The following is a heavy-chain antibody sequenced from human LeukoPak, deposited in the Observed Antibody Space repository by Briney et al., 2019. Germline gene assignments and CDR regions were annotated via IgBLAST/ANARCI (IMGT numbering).Heavy chain of an antibody. J-gene: IGHJ5*02. Sequence: SETLSLTCTVPGYSISSGYYWGWIRQPPGKGLEWIGSIYHSGSTYYNRSLKSRVTISVDRSKNQFSLTLSSVTAADTAVYYCARIAARPGWFDPWGQGTLVTVSS. CDR1: GYSISSGYY. D-gene: IGHD6-6*01. CDR3: ARIAARPGWFDP. V-gene: IGHV4-38-2*02. CDR2: IYHSGST.